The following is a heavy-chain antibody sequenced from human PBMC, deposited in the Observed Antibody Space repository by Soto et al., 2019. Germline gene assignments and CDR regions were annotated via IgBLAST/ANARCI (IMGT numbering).Heavy chain of an antibody. V-gene: IGHV3-23*01. J-gene: IGHJ4*02. CDR2: ISGSGSFT. Sequence: VGSLRLSCAASGFTFRTYAMNWVRQAPGKGLEWISAISGSGSFTHYADSVRGRFTISRDNSQNQLYLQMNNPRGDDTAMYYCAKIPTGSGSSKFDYWGQGIQVTVSS. CDR1: GFTFRTYA. CDR3: AKIPTGSGSSKFDY. D-gene: IGHD3-10*01.